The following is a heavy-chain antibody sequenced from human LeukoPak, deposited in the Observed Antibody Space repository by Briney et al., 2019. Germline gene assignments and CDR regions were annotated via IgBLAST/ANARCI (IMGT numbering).Heavy chain of an antibody. V-gene: IGHV1-46*01. Sequence: XSVTVSCTASGYTFTIYYMHWVRQAPGQGLEWMGIINPSGGSTSYAQKFQGRVTMTRDTSTSTVYMDLSSLRSEDTAVYYCARDFFYDSSGYPRTFDAFDIWGQGTMVTVSS. D-gene: IGHD3-22*01. J-gene: IGHJ3*02. CDR1: GYTFTIYY. CDR2: INPSGGST. CDR3: ARDFFYDSSGYPRTFDAFDI.